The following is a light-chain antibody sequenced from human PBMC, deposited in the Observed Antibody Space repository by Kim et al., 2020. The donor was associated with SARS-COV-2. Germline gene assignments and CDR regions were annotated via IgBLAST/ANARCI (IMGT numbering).Light chain of an antibody. CDR3: QQYNSYSWT. J-gene: IGKJ1*01. CDR2: DAS. Sequence: ASVGDRVTRTCRASQSISSWLAWYQQKPGKAPNLLIYDASTLESGVPSRFSGSGSGTEFTLTISSLQPDDSATYYCQQYNSYSWTFGQGTKVDIK. CDR1: QSISSW. V-gene: IGKV1-5*01.